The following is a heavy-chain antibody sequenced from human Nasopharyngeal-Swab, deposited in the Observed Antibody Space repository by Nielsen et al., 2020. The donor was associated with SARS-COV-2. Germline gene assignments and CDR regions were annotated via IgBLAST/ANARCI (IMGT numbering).Heavy chain of an antibody. Sequence: SETLSLTCTVSGGSISSYYWSWIRQPPGKGLEWIGYIYYSGSTIYNPSLKSRVTISVDTSKNQFSLKLSSVTAADTAVYYCARHVSTTIFGVVIISYFDYWGQGTLVTVSS. D-gene: IGHD3-3*01. CDR2: IYYSGST. J-gene: IGHJ4*02. V-gene: IGHV4-59*08. CDR3: ARHVSTTIFGVVIISYFDY. CDR1: GGSISSYY.